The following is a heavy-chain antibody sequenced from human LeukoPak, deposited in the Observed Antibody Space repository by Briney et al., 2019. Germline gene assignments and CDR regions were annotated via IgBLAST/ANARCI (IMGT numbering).Heavy chain of an antibody. CDR2: IRYDGSSK. D-gene: IGHD3-10*01. V-gene: IGHV3-30*02. Sequence: GGSLRLSCAASGFTFSSYAMYWVRQAPGKGLQGLAYIRYDGSSKYYAEFVKGRFTISRDYSKNKLYLHMNSLRAEDTAVYYCARDQAGSGHYADYWGQGTLVTVSS. CDR3: ARDQAGSGHYADY. CDR1: GFTFSSYA. J-gene: IGHJ4*02.